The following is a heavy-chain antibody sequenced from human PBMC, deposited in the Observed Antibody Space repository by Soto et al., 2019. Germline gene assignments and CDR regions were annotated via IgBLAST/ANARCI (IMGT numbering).Heavy chain of an antibody. CDR2: IIPIFGTA. D-gene: IGHD3-22*01. V-gene: IGHV1-69*12. Sequence: QVQLVQSGAEVKKPGSSVKVSCKASGGTFSSYAISWVRQAPGQGLEWMGGIIPIFGTADYAQKFQGRITITADESTSTAYMELSSLRSEDTAVYYCGVVVDKHYYYGMDVWGQGTTVTVSS. CDR1: GGTFSSYA. J-gene: IGHJ6*02. CDR3: GVVVDKHYYYGMDV.